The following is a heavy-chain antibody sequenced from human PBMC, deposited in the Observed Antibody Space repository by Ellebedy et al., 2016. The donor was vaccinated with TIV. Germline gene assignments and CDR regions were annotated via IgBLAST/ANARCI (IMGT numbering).Heavy chain of an antibody. J-gene: IGHJ6*02. D-gene: IGHD6-13*01. CDR2: ISAYNGNT. Sequence: ASVKVSCKASGYTFTSYGISWVRQAPGQGLEWMGWISAYNGNTNYAQKLQGRVTMTTDTSTSTAYMELSSLRSEDTAVYYCARDFGSSWYYGYYYGMDVWGQGTTVTVSS. CDR1: GYTFTSYG. CDR3: ARDFGSSWYYGYYYGMDV. V-gene: IGHV1-18*01.